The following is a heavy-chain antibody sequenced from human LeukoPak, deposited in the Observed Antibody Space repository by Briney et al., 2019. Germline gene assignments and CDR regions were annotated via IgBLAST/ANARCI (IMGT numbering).Heavy chain of an antibody. J-gene: IGHJ6*03. CDR3: ARGREGVDFWSGYSSSYYYYMDV. Sequence: SETLSLTCAVYGGSFSGYYWSWIRQPPGKGLEWIGEINHSGSTNYNPSLKSRVTISVDTSKNQFSLKLSSVTAVDTAVYYCARGREGVDFWSGYSSSYYYYMDVWGKGTTVTVSS. V-gene: IGHV4-34*01. CDR1: GGSFSGYY. CDR2: INHSGST. D-gene: IGHD3-3*01.